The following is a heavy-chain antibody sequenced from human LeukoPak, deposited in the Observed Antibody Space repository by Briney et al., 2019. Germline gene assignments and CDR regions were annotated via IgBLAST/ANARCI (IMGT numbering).Heavy chain of an antibody. CDR1: AFTFTSYP. V-gene: IGHV3-23*01. CDR2: ISGSGGRT. Sequence: GGSLRLSCAASAFTFTSYPMSWVRQAPGKGLEWVSSISGSGGRTYYADSVKGRFTISRDNSKNTLYLQMNSLRAEDTAVYYCAEDAYRYYDSNDYYRPYYFDYWGQGTLVTVSS. D-gene: IGHD3-22*01. CDR3: AEDAYRYYDSNDYYRPYYFDY. J-gene: IGHJ4*02.